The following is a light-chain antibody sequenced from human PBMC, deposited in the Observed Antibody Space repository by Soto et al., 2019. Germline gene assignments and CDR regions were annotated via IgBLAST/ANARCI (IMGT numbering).Light chain of an antibody. J-gene: IGKJ5*01. Sequence: EIVMTQSPATLSVSPGERATLSCRASQSVSSNLAWYQQKPGQAPRLLIYGASTRATGIPARFSGSGSGTEFTLTISSLQSEDFEIYYCQQYNNWPITFGQGRRLEIK. CDR1: QSVSSN. CDR2: GAS. CDR3: QQYNNWPIT. V-gene: IGKV3-15*01.